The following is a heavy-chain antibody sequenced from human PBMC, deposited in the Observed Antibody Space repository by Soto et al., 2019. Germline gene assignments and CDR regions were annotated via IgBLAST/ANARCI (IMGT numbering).Heavy chain of an antibody. Sequence: PSETLSLTCTMSGGSFSPNYWSWIRQPPGKALEWVGYIYYGGTSSYNPSLKSRVTISLDTSKNQFSLRLASVTAADTAVYYCARDLWGYCGTDCYPLDVWGQGTTVTVSS. CDR3: ARDLWGYCGTDCYPLDV. CDR1: GGSFSPNY. CDR2: IYYGGTS. J-gene: IGHJ6*02. V-gene: IGHV4-59*01. D-gene: IGHD2-21*02.